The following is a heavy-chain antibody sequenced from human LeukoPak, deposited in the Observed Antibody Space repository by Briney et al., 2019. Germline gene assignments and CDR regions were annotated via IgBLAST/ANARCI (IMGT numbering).Heavy chain of an antibody. D-gene: IGHD3-10*01. J-gene: IGHJ6*03. CDR2: IYPGDSDP. CDR3: ARVIFQSSPDYYYMDV. V-gene: IGHV5-51*01. Sequence: GESLKISCKGSGYSFASYWIGWVRQMPGEGLEWMGIIYPGDSDPRYSPSFQGQVTILADKSINTAYLQWSSLKASDTAMYYCARVIFQSSPDYYYMDVWGKGTTVTVSS. CDR1: GYSFASYW.